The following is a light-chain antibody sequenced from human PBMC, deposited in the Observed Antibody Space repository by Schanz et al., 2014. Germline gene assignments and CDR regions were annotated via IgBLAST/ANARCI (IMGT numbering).Light chain of an antibody. J-gene: IGLJ3*02. CDR3: QSFDSGLRGVV. CDR2: GNT. V-gene: IGLV1-40*01. CDR1: SSNIGAGYD. Sequence: QSVLTQPPSVSGAPGQRVTISCTGSSSNIGAGYDVHWYQQLPGTAPKLVIFGNTNRPSGVPDRFSGSKSGTSASLAISGLQADDEADYYCQSFDSGLRGVVIGGGTKVTVL.